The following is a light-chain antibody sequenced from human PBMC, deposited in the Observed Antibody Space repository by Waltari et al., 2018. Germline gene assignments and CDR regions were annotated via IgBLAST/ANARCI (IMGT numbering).Light chain of an antibody. V-gene: IGKV1-5*03. CDR1: QSVGTW. Sequence: DLQMTQSPSTLSASVGDRVTISCRASQSVGTWLAWYQQKPGKAPKLLIYMASSLDSGVPSRFSGSGSGTDFTLTISSLQPDDFATYSCQQYSSFSTFGQGTKV. CDR2: MAS. CDR3: QQYSSFST. J-gene: IGKJ2*01.